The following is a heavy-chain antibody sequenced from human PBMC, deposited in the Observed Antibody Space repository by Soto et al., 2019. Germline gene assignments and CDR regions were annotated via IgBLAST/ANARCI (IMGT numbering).Heavy chain of an antibody. CDR1: GGSFSGYY. J-gene: IGHJ5*02. Sequence: QVQLQQWGAGLLKPSETLSLTCAVYGGSFSGYYWSWIRQPPGKGLEWIGEINHSGSTNYNPSLKSGVTISVDTSKNQFSLKLSSVTAADTAVYYCARARNIVVVPAAIFRVPHWFDPWGQGTLVTVSS. CDR3: ARARNIVVVPAAIFRVPHWFDP. CDR2: INHSGST. D-gene: IGHD2-2*01. V-gene: IGHV4-34*01.